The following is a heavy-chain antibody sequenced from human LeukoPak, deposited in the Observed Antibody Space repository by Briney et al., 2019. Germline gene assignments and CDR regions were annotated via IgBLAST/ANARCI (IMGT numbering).Heavy chain of an antibody. V-gene: IGHV1-69*05. CDR1: GGTFSSYA. J-gene: IGHJ4*02. D-gene: IGHD3-10*01. CDR3: ALFVYGSGSEYNAY. CDR2: IIPIFGTA. Sequence: ASVKVSCKASGGTFSSYAISWVRQAPGQGLDWMGRIIPIFGTANYAQKFQGRVTITTDESTSTAYMELSSLRSEDTAVYYCALFVYGSGSEYNAYWGQGTLVTVSS.